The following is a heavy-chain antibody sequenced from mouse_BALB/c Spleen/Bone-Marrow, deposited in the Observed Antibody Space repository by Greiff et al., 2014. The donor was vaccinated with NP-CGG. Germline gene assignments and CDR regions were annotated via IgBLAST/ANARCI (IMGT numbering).Heavy chain of an antibody. Sequence: VQRVESGAELMKPGASVKISCKATGYTFTSYWINWVKQRPGHGLEWIGEILPGSGTTNYNGRFKGKATFTADTSPNTVYMQPSSLSSEDSAVYYCARDHFDHWGPGTTLTVSS. J-gene: IGHJ2*01. V-gene: IGHV1-9*01. CDR2: ILPGSGTT. CDR3: ARDHFDH. CDR1: GYTFTSYW.